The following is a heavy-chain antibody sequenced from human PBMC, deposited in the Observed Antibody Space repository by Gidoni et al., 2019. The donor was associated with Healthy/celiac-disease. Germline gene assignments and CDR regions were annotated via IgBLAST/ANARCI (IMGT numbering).Heavy chain of an antibody. CDR3: ARGLGLRLGELSFWFDP. J-gene: IGHJ5*02. CDR2: IDYTGST. Sequence: QMQLQESGPGLVKPSQTLSLTCTVSGGSISSGGYYWSWIRQHPGKGLELIGYIDYTGSTYYNPSLKSRIIISIDTSKNQFSLKLSSVTAADTAVYSCARGLGLRLGELSFWFDPWGQGTLVTVSS. CDR1: GGSISSGGYY. D-gene: IGHD3-16*01. V-gene: IGHV4-31*03.